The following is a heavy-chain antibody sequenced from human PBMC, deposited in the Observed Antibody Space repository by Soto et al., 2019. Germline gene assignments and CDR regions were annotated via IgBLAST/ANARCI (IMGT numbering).Heavy chain of an antibody. CDR1: GFTVSSNY. CDR2: IYSGGST. Sequence: GGSLRLSCAASGFTVSSNYMSWVRQAPGKGLEWVSVIYSGGSTYYADSVEGRFTICRHNSENTLYLQMNSLRAEDTAVYYSARDSPAPHSCGGDCYPSDAFDIWGQGTMVTVSS. CDR3: ARDSPAPHSCGGDCYPSDAFDI. D-gene: IGHD2-21*01. J-gene: IGHJ3*02. V-gene: IGHV3-53*04.